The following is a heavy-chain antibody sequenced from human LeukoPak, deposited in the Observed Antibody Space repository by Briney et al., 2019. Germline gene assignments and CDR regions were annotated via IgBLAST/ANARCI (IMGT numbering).Heavy chain of an antibody. CDR3: ARGGTSRYYYDSSGYSHDAFDI. CDR1: GFTFSSYA. V-gene: IGHV3-23*01. CDR2: ISGSGGST. Sequence: GGSLRLSCAASGFTFSSYAMSWVRQAPGKGLEWVSAISGSGGSTYYADSVKGQFAISRDNSKNTLYLQMNSLRAEDTAVYYCARGGTSRYYYDSSGYSHDAFDIWGQGTMVTVSS. J-gene: IGHJ3*02. D-gene: IGHD3-22*01.